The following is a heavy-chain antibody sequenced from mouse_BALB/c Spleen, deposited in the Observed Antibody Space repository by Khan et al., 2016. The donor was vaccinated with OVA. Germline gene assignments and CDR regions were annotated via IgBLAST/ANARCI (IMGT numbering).Heavy chain of an antibody. CDR2: ISSVSSNI. CDR3: ARDSNFDY. CDR1: GFTFSRFG. J-gene: IGHJ2*01. V-gene: IGHV5-17*02. Sequence: EVELVESGGGLVQPGGSRKLSCAASGFTFSRFGMHWVSQAPEKGLEWVAYISSVSSNIYYADTVKDRFTISRDNPKNTLFLQMTSLRSEDTSMYYCARDSNFDYWGQGTTLTVSS.